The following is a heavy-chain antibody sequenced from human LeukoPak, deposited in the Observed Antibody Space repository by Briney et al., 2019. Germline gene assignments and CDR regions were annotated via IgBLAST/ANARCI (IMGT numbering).Heavy chain of an antibody. CDR1: GFTFSAYS. D-gene: IGHD2-2*01. V-gene: IGHV3-48*01. Sequence: GGSLRLSCAASGFTFSAYSMNWVRQAPGKGLEWVSYISGGDNTIYYADSVKGRFTISRDNSKNTLYLQMNSLRAEDTAVYYCAKGSIGYFDYWGQGTLVTVSS. CDR3: AKGSIGYFDY. J-gene: IGHJ4*02. CDR2: ISGGDNTI.